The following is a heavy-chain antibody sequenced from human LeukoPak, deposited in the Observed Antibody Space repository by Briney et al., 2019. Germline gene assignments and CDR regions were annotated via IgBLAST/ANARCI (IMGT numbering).Heavy chain of an antibody. Sequence: PSETLSLTCTVSGGSVISGSYYWSWIRQPAGKGLEWIGHIYTTGNTNYNPSLKSRVTISIDTSKNQFPLKLRSVAGADSGRYFCARDSQDYADDLVYYYYYMDVWGKGTTVTVSS. V-gene: IGHV4-61*09. CDR3: ARDSQDYADDLVYYYYYMDV. D-gene: IGHD4-17*01. CDR1: GGSVISGSYY. J-gene: IGHJ6*03. CDR2: IYTTGNT.